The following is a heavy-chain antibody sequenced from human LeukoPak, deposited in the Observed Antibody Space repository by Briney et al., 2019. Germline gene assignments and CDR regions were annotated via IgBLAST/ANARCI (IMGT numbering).Heavy chain of an antibody. V-gene: IGHV3-30-3*01. D-gene: IGHD1-26*01. CDR2: ISYAGSNK. CDR3: AKVFGYYRIDDAFDI. J-gene: IGHJ3*02. Sequence: PGGSLRLSCAASGFTFTSSAMHWVRQAPGKGLEWVAVISYAGSNKYYADSVKGRFTISRDNSKNTLYLQMNSLRAEDTAVYYCAKVFGYYRIDDAFDIWGQGTMVTVAS. CDR1: GFTFTSSA.